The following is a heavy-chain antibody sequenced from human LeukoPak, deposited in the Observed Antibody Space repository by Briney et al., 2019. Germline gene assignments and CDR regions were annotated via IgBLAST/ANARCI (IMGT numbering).Heavy chain of an antibody. CDR3: ACGTYYYFDY. D-gene: IGHD1-26*01. CDR1: GASISSYY. J-gene: IGHJ4*02. Sequence: SETLSLTCTVSGASISSYYWSLIRQPPGKGLEWIGYIHYGGSTNYNPSLKSRVTISVDTSKNQFSLNLNPVTAADTALYYCACGTYYYFDYWGQGTLVTVSS. CDR2: IHYGGST. V-gene: IGHV4-59*01.